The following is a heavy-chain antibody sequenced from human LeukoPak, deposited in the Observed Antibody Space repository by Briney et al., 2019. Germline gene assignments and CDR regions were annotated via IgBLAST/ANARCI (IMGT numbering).Heavy chain of an antibody. CDR2: FDPEDGET. CDR1: GYTLTELS. V-gene: IGHV1-24*01. CDR3: ATPGVPPQCSSTSCYRAY. J-gene: IGHJ4*02. Sequence: ASVKVSCKVSGYTLTELSMHWVRQAPGKGLEWLGGFDPEDGETIYAQKFQGRVTMTEDTSTDTAYMELSSLRSEDTAVYYCATPGVPPQCSSTSCYRAYWGQGPLATVSS. D-gene: IGHD2-2*01.